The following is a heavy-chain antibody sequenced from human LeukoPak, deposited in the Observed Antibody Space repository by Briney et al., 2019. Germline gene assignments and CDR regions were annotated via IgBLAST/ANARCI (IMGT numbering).Heavy chain of an antibody. Sequence: GGSLRLSCAASTFTFGNYWMSWVRQAPGKGLEWVANIKEDGSEEYYVDSVKGRFTISRDNTKNTLYLQMNSLRAEDTAVYYCARDREWNDAFDIWGQGTMVTVSS. CDR3: ARDREWNDAFDI. V-gene: IGHV3-7*01. CDR1: TFTFGNYW. D-gene: IGHD3-3*01. CDR2: IKEDGSEE. J-gene: IGHJ3*02.